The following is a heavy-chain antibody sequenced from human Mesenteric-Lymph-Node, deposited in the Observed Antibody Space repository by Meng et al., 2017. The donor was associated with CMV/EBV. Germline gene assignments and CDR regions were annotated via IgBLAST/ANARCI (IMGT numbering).Heavy chain of an antibody. Sequence: GESLKISCAASGFTFSSSGMHWVRQAPGKGLEWVAFIRYDGSDKYYADSVKGRFTISRDTSKNTLYLQMNNLRADDTALYYCAKDSTVTAPFDYWGLGTLVTVSS. CDR1: GFTFSSSG. J-gene: IGHJ4*02. CDR3: AKDSTVTAPFDY. V-gene: IGHV3-30*02. D-gene: IGHD4-17*01. CDR2: IRYDGSDK.